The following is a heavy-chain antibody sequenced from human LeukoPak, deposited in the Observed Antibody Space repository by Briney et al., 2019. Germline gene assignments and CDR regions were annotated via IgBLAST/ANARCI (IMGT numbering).Heavy chain of an antibody. J-gene: IGHJ6*03. V-gene: IGHV4-59*10. D-gene: IGHD6-13*01. CDR3: ARAGYYYYYYYMDV. Sequence: SETLSLTCAVYGVSFSSYYWSWIRQPAGKGLEWIGRIYSSGSTDYNPSLKSRVTMSVDTSKNQFSLTLTSVTAADTALYYCARAGYYYYYYYMDVWGKGTTVTISS. CDR1: GVSFSSYY. CDR2: IYSSGST.